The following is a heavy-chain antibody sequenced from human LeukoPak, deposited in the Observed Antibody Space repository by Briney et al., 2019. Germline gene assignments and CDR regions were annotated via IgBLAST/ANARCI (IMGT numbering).Heavy chain of an antibody. CDR1: GGSLSSVSYY. V-gene: IGHV4-61*02. CDR3: ARVAARENDAFDI. J-gene: IGHJ3*02. D-gene: IGHD2-15*01. Sequence: SQTLSLACTVSGGSLSSVSYYWSSIRHPAGKGLEWVGRIYTSGSTNSNPSLKRRVTLSVDPSKNQFSLKLRSLTAADTAVYYCARVAARENDAFDIWGQGTMVTVSS. CDR2: IYTSGST.